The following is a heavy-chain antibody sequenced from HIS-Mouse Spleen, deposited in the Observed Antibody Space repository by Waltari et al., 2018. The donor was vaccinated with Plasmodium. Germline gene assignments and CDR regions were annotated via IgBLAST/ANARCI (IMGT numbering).Heavy chain of an antibody. V-gene: IGHV3-74*01. Sequence: EVQLVESGGGLVQPGGSLRLSCAASGFPFSSYWMPWVRHAPGKGLVWVSRINSDGSSTRYADSVKGRFTISRDNAKNTLYLQMNSLRAEDTAVYYCARTIAVVATGDAFDIWGQGTMVTVSS. J-gene: IGHJ3*02. D-gene: IGHD6-13*01. CDR2: INSDGSST. CDR3: ARTIAVVATGDAFDI. CDR1: GFPFSSYW.